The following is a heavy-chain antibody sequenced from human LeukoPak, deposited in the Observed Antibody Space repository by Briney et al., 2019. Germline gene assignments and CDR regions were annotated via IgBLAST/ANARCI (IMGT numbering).Heavy chain of an antibody. CDR1: GFPFVDFG. D-gene: IGHD6-13*01. V-gene: IGHV3-20*04. Sequence: PGGSLRLSCTVSGFPFVDFGMSWVRQVPGKGLEWVSNINWNGGSTDYADSVKGRFTMSRDNAKNSLYLQMNSLRAEDTAVYYCAKDLSSSSWYLRAFDIWGQGTMVTVSS. CDR3: AKDLSSSSWYLRAFDI. CDR2: INWNGGST. J-gene: IGHJ3*02.